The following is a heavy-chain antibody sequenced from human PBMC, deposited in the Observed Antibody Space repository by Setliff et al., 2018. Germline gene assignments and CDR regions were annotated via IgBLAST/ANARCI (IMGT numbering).Heavy chain of an antibody. CDR1: GFTFSSYS. J-gene: IGHJ4*02. V-gene: IGHV3-48*04. Sequence: GGSLRLSCAASGFTFSSYSMNWVRQAPGKGLEWVSSISNSGSTIYYADSVKGRFTISRDNAKNSLYLQMNSLRAEDTAVYYCARDGGEYWGQGTLVTVSS. D-gene: IGHD3-16*01. CDR3: ARDGGEY. CDR2: ISNSGSTI.